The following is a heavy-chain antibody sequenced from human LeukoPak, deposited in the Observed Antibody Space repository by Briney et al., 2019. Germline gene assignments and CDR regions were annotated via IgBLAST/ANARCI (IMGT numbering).Heavy chain of an antibody. CDR2: ISYDESDK. CDR1: GFTFSNYG. V-gene: IGHV3-30*03. Sequence: GGSLRLSCAASGFTFSNYGMHWVRQAPGKGLEWVAVISYDESDKYYADSVKGRFTISRDNSKNTLYMQMNSLRPEDTAVYYCARNAPLDYWGQGTLVTVSS. J-gene: IGHJ4*02. D-gene: IGHD2-2*01. CDR3: ARNAPLDY.